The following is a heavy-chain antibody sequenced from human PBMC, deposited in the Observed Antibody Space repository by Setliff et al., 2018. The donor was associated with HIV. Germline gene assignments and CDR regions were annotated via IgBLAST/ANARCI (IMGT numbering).Heavy chain of an antibody. CDR1: GFTLSRCW. D-gene: IGHD3-10*01. CDR2: IKPDGSEK. J-gene: IGHJ3*02. V-gene: IGHV3-7*01. CDR3: ACPKEGYFGSGGAFQI. Sequence: GGSLRLSCVASGFTLSRCWMKWVRQAPGKGLEWVGNIKPDGSEKNYVDSVKGRFTISRDNTENSLYLQMNSLRADDTAIYYCACPKEGYFGSGGAFQIWGQGTMVTVSS.